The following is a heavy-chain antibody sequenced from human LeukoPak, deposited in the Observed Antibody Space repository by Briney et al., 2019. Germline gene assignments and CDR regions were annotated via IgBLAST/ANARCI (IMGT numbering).Heavy chain of an antibody. V-gene: IGHV3-30*03. CDR3: ARDLVVVVPGYYYGMDV. Sequence: GGSLRLSCAASGFTFSSYGMHWVRQAPGKGLEWVAVISYDGSNKYYADSVKGRFTISRDNSKNTLYLQMNSLRAEDTAMYYCARDLVVVVPGYYYGMDVWGQGTTVTVSS. D-gene: IGHD2-2*01. CDR2: ISYDGSNK. CDR1: GFTFSSYG. J-gene: IGHJ6*02.